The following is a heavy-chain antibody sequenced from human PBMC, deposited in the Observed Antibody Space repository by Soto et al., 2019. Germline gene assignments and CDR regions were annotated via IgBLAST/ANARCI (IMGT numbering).Heavy chain of an antibody. CDR3: ARHRYCSGGSCYHLDNWFDP. Sequence: SETLSLTCAVYGGSFSGYYWSWIRQPPGKGLEWIGTINHSGTTNYSPSLQSRVIMSVDTSKNQFSLRLSSVTAADTAVYYCARHRYCSGGSCYHLDNWFDPWGQGTLVTVSS. CDR1: GGSFSGYY. D-gene: IGHD2-15*01. V-gene: IGHV4-34*01. CDR2: INHSGTT. J-gene: IGHJ5*02.